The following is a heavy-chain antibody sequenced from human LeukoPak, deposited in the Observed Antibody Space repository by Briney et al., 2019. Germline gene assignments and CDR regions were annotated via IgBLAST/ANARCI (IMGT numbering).Heavy chain of an antibody. CDR2: ISSSSSYI. Sequence: GGSLRLSCAASGFTFSSYSMNWVRQAPGKGLEWVSSISSSSSYIYYADSVKGRLTISRDNAKNSLYLQMNSLRAEDTAVYYCARYIAAAGLDYWGQGTLVTVSS. CDR3: ARYIAAAGLDY. D-gene: IGHD6-13*01. CDR1: GFTFSSYS. J-gene: IGHJ4*02. V-gene: IGHV3-21*01.